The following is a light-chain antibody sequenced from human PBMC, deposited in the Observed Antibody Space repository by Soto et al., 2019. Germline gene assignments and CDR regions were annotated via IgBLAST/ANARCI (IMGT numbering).Light chain of an antibody. CDR1: QGLVYSDGNIY. V-gene: IGKV2-30*01. Sequence: DVVMTQSPLSLPVTLGQPASISCRSSQGLVYSDGNIYVNWFQQRPGQSPRRLIYKVSNRDSGVPDRFSGSGAGTDFTLKISRVEADDVGVYYCMQGTHWPIAFGQGTRLETK. CDR3: MQGTHWPIA. J-gene: IGKJ5*01. CDR2: KVS.